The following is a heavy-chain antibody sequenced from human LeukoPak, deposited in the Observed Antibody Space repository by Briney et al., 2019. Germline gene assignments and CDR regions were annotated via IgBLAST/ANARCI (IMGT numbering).Heavy chain of an antibody. Sequence: ASAKVSCKPSGYTFIAYYVHWMRQAPGQGLEWMGWIDPNTAGTNFAQKFQGRVSMTRDTSINTAYLELSRLRSDDTAVYYCARPGYCSGGSCADWFDSWGQGTLVTVSS. CDR2: IDPNTAGT. D-gene: IGHD2-15*01. V-gene: IGHV1-2*02. CDR1: GYTFIAYY. J-gene: IGHJ5*01. CDR3: ARPGYCSGGSCADWFDS.